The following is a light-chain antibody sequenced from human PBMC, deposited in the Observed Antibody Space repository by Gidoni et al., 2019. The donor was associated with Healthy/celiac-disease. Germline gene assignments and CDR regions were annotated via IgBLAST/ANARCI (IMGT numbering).Light chain of an antibody. CDR2: AAT. Sequence: QMTQSPSSLSASVGDRVTITCRASQSISSYLNWYQQKPGKAPKLLIYAATSLQSGVPSRFSGSGSGTDFTLTISSLQPEDFATYYCQQSYSTPYTFGQGTKLEIK. CDR1: QSISSY. J-gene: IGKJ2*01. CDR3: QQSYSTPYT. V-gene: IGKV1-39*01.